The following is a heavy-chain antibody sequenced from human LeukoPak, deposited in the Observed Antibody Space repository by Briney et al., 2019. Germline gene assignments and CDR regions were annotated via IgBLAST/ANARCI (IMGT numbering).Heavy chain of an antibody. D-gene: IGHD4-17*01. Sequence: SGGSLRLSCAASGFTFDDYAMHWVRQAPGKGLEWVSGISWNSGSIGYADSVKGRFTISRDNAKNSLYLQMNSLRAEDTALYYCAKGESTVPQKDPFDYWGQGTLVTVSS. CDR2: ISWNSGSI. CDR3: AKGESTVPQKDPFDY. V-gene: IGHV3-9*01. CDR1: GFTFDDYA. J-gene: IGHJ4*02.